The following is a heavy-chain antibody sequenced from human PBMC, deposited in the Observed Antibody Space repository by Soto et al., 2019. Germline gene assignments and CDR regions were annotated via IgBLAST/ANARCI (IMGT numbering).Heavy chain of an antibody. CDR3: ARGMGDCTDGVCRTQKGYYYMDV. J-gene: IGHJ6*03. Sequence: ASVKVSCKSSGYTFTSYATHWVRQAPGQRLEWMGWISAYNGNTNYAQKLQGRVTMTTDTSTSTAYMELRSLRSDDTAVYYCARGMGDCTDGVCRTQKGYYYMDVWGKGTTVTVSS. V-gene: IGHV1-18*01. D-gene: IGHD2-8*01. CDR1: GYTFTSYA. CDR2: ISAYNGNT.